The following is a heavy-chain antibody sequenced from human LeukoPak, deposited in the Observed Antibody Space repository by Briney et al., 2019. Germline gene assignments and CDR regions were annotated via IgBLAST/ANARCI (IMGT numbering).Heavy chain of an antibody. V-gene: IGHV3-21*01. CDR3: AVPVVVTASNDAFDI. D-gene: IGHD2-21*02. CDR1: GFTFSSYS. J-gene: IGHJ3*02. CDR2: ISSSSSYI. Sequence: GGSLGLSCAASGFTFSSYSMNWVRQAPGKGLEWVSSISSSSSYIYYADSVKGRFTISRDNAKNSLYLQMNSLRAEDTAVYYCAVPVVVTASNDAFDIWGQGTMVTVSS.